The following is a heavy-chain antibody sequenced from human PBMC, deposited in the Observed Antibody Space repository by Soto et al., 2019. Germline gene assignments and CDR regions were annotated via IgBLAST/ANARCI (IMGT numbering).Heavy chain of an antibody. J-gene: IGHJ2*01. Sequence: EVQLVETGGGLIQPGGSLRLSCAASGFTVSRNYMNWVRQAPGKGLECVSVINRAGSTYYADSVKGRFTISRDNYKNTLHLQMNSLSAEDTAVYYCTRDPSVDCSGDTCYSRCWYFDLWGRGTLVTVSS. CDR1: GFTVSRNY. CDR3: TRDPSVDCSGDTCYSRCWYFDL. D-gene: IGHD2-15*01. CDR2: INRAGST. V-gene: IGHV3-53*02.